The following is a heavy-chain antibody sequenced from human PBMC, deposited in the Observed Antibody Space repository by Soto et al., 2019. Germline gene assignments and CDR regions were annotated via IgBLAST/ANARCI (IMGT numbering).Heavy chain of an antibody. Sequence: ASVKVSFKASGYTFTSYGISWVRQAPGQGLEWMGWISAYNGNTNYAQKLQGRVTMTTDTSTSTAYMELRSLRSDDTAVYYCARDGDSGGYFYYSGMDVWGQGTTVTVSS. CDR2: ISAYNGNT. J-gene: IGHJ6*02. CDR1: GYTFTSYG. V-gene: IGHV1-18*04. D-gene: IGHD3-22*01. CDR3: ARDGDSGGYFYYSGMDV.